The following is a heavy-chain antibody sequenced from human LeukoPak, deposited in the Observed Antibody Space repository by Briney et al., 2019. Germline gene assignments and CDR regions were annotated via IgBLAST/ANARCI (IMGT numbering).Heavy chain of an antibody. CDR3: ARLIRGGLEQGQDY. D-gene: IGHD3-16*01. CDR1: GSRFTDCW. V-gene: IGHV5-51*01. J-gene: IGHJ4*02. Sequence: GESLQISCKGSGSRFTDCWIGWGRQMPGKGLEWMGIIYPGDSDTRYSPSFQGQVTFSADKSISTAYLQWSSLKASDTAMYYCARLIRGGLEQGQDYWGQGTLVTVSS. CDR2: IYPGDSDT.